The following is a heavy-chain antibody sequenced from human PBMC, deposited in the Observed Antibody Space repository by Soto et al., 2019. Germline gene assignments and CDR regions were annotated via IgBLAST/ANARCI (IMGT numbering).Heavy chain of an antibody. CDR1: GGSISSGGYY. Sequence: PSETLSLTCTVSGGSISSGGYYWSWIRQHPGKGLEWIGDINYSGSTNYNPSLKSRVTISVDTSKNQFSLKLSSVTAADTAVYYCARGGSAVLRFLEWLFGYYMDVWGKGTTVTVSS. V-gene: IGHV4-31*03. CDR2: INYSGST. CDR3: ARGGSAVLRFLEWLFGYYMDV. D-gene: IGHD3-3*01. J-gene: IGHJ6*03.